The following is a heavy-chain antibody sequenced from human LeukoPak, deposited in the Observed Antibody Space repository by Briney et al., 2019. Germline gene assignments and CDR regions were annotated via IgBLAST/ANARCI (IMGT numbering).Heavy chain of an antibody. CDR2: IKQDGSEK. CDR1: GFTFSSYW. Sequence: PGGSLRLSCAASGFTFSSYWMSWVRQAPGKGLEWVANIKQDGSEKYYVGSVKGRFTISRDNAKNSLYLQMNSLRAEDTAVYYCARDGYSYGFRGSCDAFDIWGQGTMVTVSS. D-gene: IGHD5-18*01. V-gene: IGHV3-7*01. CDR3: ARDGYSYGFRGSCDAFDI. J-gene: IGHJ3*02.